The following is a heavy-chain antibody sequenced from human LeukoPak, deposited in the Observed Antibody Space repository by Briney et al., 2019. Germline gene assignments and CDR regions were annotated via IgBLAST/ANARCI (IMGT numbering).Heavy chain of an antibody. CDR3: ARVEGQQLPPGVFGP. CDR1: GYTFTSYG. D-gene: IGHD6-13*01. J-gene: IGHJ5*02. Sequence: GASVKVSCKASGYTFTSYGISWVRQAPGQGLEWMGWIITHNGNTNYAQKLQGRVTMTTDTSTSTAYMELRSLRSDDTAVYYCARVEGQQLPPGVFGPWGQGTLVTVSS. CDR2: IITHNGNT. V-gene: IGHV1-18*01.